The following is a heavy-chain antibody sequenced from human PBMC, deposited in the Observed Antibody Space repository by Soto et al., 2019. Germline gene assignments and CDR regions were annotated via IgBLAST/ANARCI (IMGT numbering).Heavy chain of an antibody. D-gene: IGHD1-26*01. J-gene: IGHJ5*02. Sequence: GGSLRLSCAASGFTFSNFAMSWVRQVPGKGLEWVSAIGASGASTFYADSVRGRFTVSRDNSKNTLVLQMKSLRVDDTAIYYCVNSHSDADDHWGQGALVTVSS. CDR1: GFTFSNFA. CDR3: VNSHSDADDH. V-gene: IGHV3-23*01. CDR2: IGASGAST.